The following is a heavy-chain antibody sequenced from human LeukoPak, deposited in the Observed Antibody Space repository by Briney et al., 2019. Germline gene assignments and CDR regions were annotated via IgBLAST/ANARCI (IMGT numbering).Heavy chain of an antibody. V-gene: IGHV3-7*01. CDR3: ARDSPSFYDSSGYDPFDY. J-gene: IGHJ4*02. CDR1: GFTFSSYW. Sequence: GGSLRLSCAASGFTFSSYWMSWVRQAPGKGLEWVANIKQDGSEKYYVDSVKGRFTISRDNAKNSLYLQMNSLRAEGTAVYYCARDSPSFYDSSGYDPFDYWGQGTLVTVSS. D-gene: IGHD3-22*01. CDR2: IKQDGSEK.